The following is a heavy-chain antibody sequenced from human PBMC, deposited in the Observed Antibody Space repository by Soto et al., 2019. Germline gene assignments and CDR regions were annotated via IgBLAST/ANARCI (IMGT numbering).Heavy chain of an antibody. CDR2: IYHSGST. V-gene: IGHV4-4*02. Sequence: QVQLQESGPGLVKPSGTLSLTCAVSSGSISSSNWWSWVRQPPGKGLEWIGEIYHSGSTNYNPSLKRRVTISVDKSKNQFSLKLSSVTAADTAVYYCARALGSNPGDNWFDPWGQGTLVTVSS. J-gene: IGHJ5*02. D-gene: IGHD4-4*01. CDR3: ARALGSNPGDNWFDP. CDR1: SGSISSSNW.